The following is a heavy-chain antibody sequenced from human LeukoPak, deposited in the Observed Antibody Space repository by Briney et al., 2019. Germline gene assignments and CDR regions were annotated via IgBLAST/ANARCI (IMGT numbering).Heavy chain of an antibody. CDR1: GGTLSRYA. CDR2: IIPIFGTT. V-gene: IGHV1-69*13. CDR3: ARIVGIASRGYFDY. J-gene: IGHJ4*02. D-gene: IGHD3-10*01. Sequence: SVKVSCKASGGTLSRYAISWVRQAPGQGPEWMGGIIPIFGTTNYAQKFQGRATITADESTSTAYMELSSLRSEDTAVYYCARIVGIASRGYFDYWGQGTLVTVSS.